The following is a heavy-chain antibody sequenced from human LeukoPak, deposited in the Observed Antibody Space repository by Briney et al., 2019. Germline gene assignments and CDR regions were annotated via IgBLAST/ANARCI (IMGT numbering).Heavy chain of an antibody. CDR3: ARGRNYYDSSVVSGYFDY. CDR2: IYHSGST. J-gene: IGHJ4*02. D-gene: IGHD3-22*01. Sequence: SETLSLTCTVSGYSISSGYYWGWIRQPPGKGLEWIGSIYHSGSTCYNPSLKSRVTISVDTSKNQFSLKLSSVTAADTAVYYCARGRNYYDSSVVSGYFDYWGQGTLVTVSS. CDR1: GYSISSGYY. V-gene: IGHV4-38-2*02.